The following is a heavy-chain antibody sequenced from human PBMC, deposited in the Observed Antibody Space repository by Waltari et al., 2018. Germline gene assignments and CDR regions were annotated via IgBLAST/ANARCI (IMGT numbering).Heavy chain of an antibody. Sequence: QMQLVQSGPEVKKPGTSVKFSCKASGFTFTSSAMQWVRQARGQRLEWIGWIVVGSGNTNYAQKFQERVTITRDMSTSTDYMELSSLRSEDTAVYYCAAALSCWSGYPIFDIWGQGTMVTVSS. CDR1: GFTFTSSA. D-gene: IGHD3-3*01. J-gene: IGHJ3*02. CDR2: IVVGSGNT. CDR3: AAALSCWSGYPIFDI. V-gene: IGHV1-58*02.